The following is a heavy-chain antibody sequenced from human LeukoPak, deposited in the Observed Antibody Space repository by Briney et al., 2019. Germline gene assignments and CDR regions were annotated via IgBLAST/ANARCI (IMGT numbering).Heavy chain of an antibody. D-gene: IGHD3-10*01. Sequence: SETLSLTCTVSGGSISSSSYYWGWIRQPPGKGLEWIGSIYYSGSTYYNPSLKSRVTISVDTSKNQFSLKLSSVTAADTAVYYCASQYGSGSYYRAYYYYGMDVWGQGTTVTVSS. J-gene: IGHJ6*02. CDR3: ASQYGSGSYYRAYYYYGMDV. V-gene: IGHV4-39*01. CDR2: IYYSGST. CDR1: GGSISSSSYY.